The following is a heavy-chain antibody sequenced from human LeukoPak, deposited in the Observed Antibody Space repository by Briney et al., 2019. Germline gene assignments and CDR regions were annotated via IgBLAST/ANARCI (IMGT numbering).Heavy chain of an antibody. D-gene: IGHD1-1*01. J-gene: IGHJ4*02. CDR2: ITSSSSYI. V-gene: IGHV3-21*01. Sequence: GGSLRLSCAASGFTFSSYGMHWVRQAPGKGPEWVSSITSSSSYIYYADSVKGRFTISRDNAKNSLYLQMNSLRAEDTAVYFCARYCTFRTCSGTKFDYWGQGTLVTVSS. CDR3: ARYCTFRTCSGTKFDY. CDR1: GFTFSSYG.